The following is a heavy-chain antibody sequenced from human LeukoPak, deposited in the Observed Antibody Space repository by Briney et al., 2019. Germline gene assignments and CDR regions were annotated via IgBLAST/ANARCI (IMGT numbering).Heavy chain of an antibody. D-gene: IGHD6-19*01. J-gene: IGHJ4*02. CDR1: GFTFSSYG. CDR2: IWYDGSNK. Sequence: PGRSLRLSCAASGFTFSSYGMHWVRQAPGKGLEWVAVIWYDGSNKYYADSVKGRFTISRDNSKNTLYLQMNSLRAEDTAVYYCARGRPGYSSGWYPDYWGQGTLVTVSS. CDR3: ARGRPGYSSGWYPDY. V-gene: IGHV3-33*01.